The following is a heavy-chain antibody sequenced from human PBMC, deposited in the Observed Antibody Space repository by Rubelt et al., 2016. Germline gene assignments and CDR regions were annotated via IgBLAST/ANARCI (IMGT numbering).Heavy chain of an antibody. CDR3: ARDPYGDRHHDY. CDR2: ISAYNGNT. Sequence: QVQLVQSGAEVKKPGASVKVSCKASGYTFTSYGISWVRQAPGPGLEWMGWISAYNGNTNYAQKPQGRVTMTTDTSTSTGYMGRRSLRSDETAVYYCARDPYGDRHHDYWGQGTLVTVSS. V-gene: IGHV1-18*01. J-gene: IGHJ4*02. CDR1: GYTFTSYG. D-gene: IGHD4-17*01.